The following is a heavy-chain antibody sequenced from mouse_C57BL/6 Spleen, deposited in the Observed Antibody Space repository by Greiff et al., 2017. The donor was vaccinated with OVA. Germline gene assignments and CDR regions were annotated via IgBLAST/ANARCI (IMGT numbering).Heavy chain of an antibody. CDR3: ARRGTTEAMDY. CDR1: GYTFTRYR. V-gene: IGHV1-7*01. CDR2: FNPSSGYT. D-gene: IGHD1-1*01. J-gene: IGHJ4*01. Sequence: VQLQPSGAELATPGASVKLSCKASGYTFTRYRMHWVKPRPGQGLEWIGYFNPSSGYTKYNQKFKDKATLTAAKSSSTAYMQLSSLTSEDSAVYYWARRGTTEAMDYWGQGTSVTVSS.